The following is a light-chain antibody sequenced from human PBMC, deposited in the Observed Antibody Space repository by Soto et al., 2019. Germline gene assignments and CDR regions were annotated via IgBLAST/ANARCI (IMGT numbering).Light chain of an antibody. J-gene: IGKJ5*01. CDR2: DVS. CDR3: RRGSGFLTS. V-gene: IGKV3-15*01. Sequence: EIVMTQSPATLSVSPGERATLSCRAGQGVTTNFAWYQQKSGQSPRLLIYDVSIRATGVPARFSGTGSETDLSLTTAGLQSEYHVVYYCRRGSGFLTSFAQGTRWRL. CDR1: QGVTTN.